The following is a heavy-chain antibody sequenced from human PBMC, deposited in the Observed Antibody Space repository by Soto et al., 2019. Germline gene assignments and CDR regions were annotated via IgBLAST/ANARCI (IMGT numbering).Heavy chain of an antibody. CDR1: GFTFGRHW. CDR2: IKQNGAET. V-gene: IGHV3-7*01. Sequence: DVQLVESGGALVQPVGTLSLACAASGFTFGRHWIRWFRQAPEKGRERVANIKQNGAETYYAHPVQGRFTISRDNLKSTLYLQMSGLRGDDTAVYSCARVTYDSTGYFNDYWGQGTLVSVSS. J-gene: IGHJ4*02. D-gene: IGHD3-22*01. CDR3: ARVTYDSTGYFNDY.